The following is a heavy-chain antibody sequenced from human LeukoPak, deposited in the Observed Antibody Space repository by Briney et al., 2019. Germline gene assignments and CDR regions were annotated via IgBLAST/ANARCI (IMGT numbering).Heavy chain of an antibody. CDR3: ATYSGYDRIFDY. CDR1: GFTFSTYG. CDR2: ISGSSSAI. V-gene: IGHV3-48*01. D-gene: IGHD5-12*01. Sequence: GGSLRLSCEASGFTFSTYGMNWVRQAPGKGLEWVSYISGSSSAINYADSAKGRFTISRDNAKSSLFLQMNSLRAEDTAVYYCATYSGYDRIFDYWGQGTLVTVSS. J-gene: IGHJ4*02.